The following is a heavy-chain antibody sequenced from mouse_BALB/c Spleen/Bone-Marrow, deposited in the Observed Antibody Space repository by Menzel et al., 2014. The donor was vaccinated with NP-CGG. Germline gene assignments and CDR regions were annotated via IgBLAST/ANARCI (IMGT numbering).Heavy chain of an antibody. J-gene: IGHJ3*01. D-gene: IGHD1-2*01. CDR1: GYTFTVYW. CDR2: INPSTAYT. V-gene: IGHV1-7*01. CDR3: ALTTATPFAY. Sequence: QVQLQQSGAELAKPGASVKMSCKASGYTFTVYWIHWVKQRPGQGLEWIGYINPSTAYTEYNQKFKDKATLTADKSSTTAYMQLSSLTSEDPAVYYCALTTATPFAYWGQGTLVTVS.